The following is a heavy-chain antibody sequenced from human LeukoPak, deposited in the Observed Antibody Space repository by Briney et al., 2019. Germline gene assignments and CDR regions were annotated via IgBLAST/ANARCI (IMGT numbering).Heavy chain of an antibody. V-gene: IGHV1-69*04. CDR3: ARGPSGSWSSRVRYMDV. CDR2: IIPILGIA. Sequence: EASVKVSCKASGGTFSSYAISWVRQAPGQGLEWMGRIIPILGIANYAQKFQGRVTITADKSTSTAYMELSSLRSEDTAVYYCARGPSGSWSSRVRYMDVWGKGTTVTVSS. J-gene: IGHJ6*03. CDR1: GGTFSSYA. D-gene: IGHD6-13*01.